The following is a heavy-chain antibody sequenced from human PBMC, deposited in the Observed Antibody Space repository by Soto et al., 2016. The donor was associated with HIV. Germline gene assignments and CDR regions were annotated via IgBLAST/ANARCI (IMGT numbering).Heavy chain of an antibody. CDR3: ARGFTSSAHYYYYYYMDV. CDR1: GYSISSGYY. J-gene: IGHJ6*03. Sequence: QVQLQESGPGLVKPSETLSLTCAVSGYSISSGYYWGWIRQPPGKGLEWIGSIYHSGSTYYNPSLKSRVTISVDTSKNQFSLKLNSVTAADTAVYYCARGFTSSAHYYYYYYMDVWGKGPRSPSP. V-gene: IGHV4-38-2*01. CDR2: IYHSGST.